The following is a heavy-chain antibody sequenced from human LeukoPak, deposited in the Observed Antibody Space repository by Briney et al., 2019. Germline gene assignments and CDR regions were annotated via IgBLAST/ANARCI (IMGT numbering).Heavy chain of an antibody. J-gene: IGHJ3*02. CDR2: IYHGGST. CDR3: ARDIYGDYDFWSGYSGYDAFDI. D-gene: IGHD3-3*01. V-gene: IGHV4-38-2*02. Sequence: PSETLSLTCTVSGYSISSGYYWGWIRQPPGKGLEWIGSIYHGGSTYYNPSLKSRVTISVDTSKNQFSLKLSSVTAADTAVYYCARDIYGDYDFWSGYSGYDAFDIWGQGTMVTVSS. CDR1: GYSISSGYY.